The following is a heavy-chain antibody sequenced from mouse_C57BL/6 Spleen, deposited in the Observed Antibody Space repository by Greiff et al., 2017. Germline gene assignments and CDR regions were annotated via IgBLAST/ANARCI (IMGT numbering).Heavy chain of an antibody. D-gene: IGHD2-5*01. CDR1: GYSFTDYN. J-gene: IGHJ2*01. CDR2: INPNYGTT. CDR3: ARQDSNWGDYFES. V-gene: IGHV1-39*01. Sequence: EVQLQQSGPELVKPGASVKISCKASGYSFTDYNMNWVKQSNGKSLEWIGVINPNYGTTSYNQKFKGKATLTVDQSSSTAYMQLKSLTSEDSAVYNCARQDSNWGDYFESWGEGTTLTVSP.